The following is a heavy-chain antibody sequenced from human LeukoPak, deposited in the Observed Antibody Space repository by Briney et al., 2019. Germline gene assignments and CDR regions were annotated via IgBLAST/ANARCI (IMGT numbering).Heavy chain of an antibody. V-gene: IGHV4-39*07. CDR2: IYYSGST. CDR1: GGSISSSSYY. D-gene: IGHD3-10*01. CDR3: ASHGSLPGDAFDI. Sequence: SETLSLTCTVSGGSISSSSYYWGWIRQPPGKGLEWIGSIYYSGSTYYNPSLKSRVTISVDTSKNQFSLKLSSVTAADTAVYYCASHGSLPGDAFDIWGQGTMVTVSS. J-gene: IGHJ3*02.